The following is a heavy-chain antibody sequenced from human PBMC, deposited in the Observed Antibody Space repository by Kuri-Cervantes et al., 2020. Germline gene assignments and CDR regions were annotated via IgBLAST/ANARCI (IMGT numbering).Heavy chain of an antibody. CDR2: IYYSGST. J-gene: IGHJ4*02. D-gene: IGHD1-26*01. Sequence: ESLKISCAASGFTVSSNYMSWIRQPPGKGLEWIGSIYYSGSTYYNPSLKSRVTISVDTSKNQFSLKLSSVTAADTAVYYCARHSGHKSGSYHSSFGYWGQGTLVTVSS. V-gene: IGHV4-39*01. CDR3: ARHSGHKSGSYHSSFGY. CDR1: GFTVSSNY.